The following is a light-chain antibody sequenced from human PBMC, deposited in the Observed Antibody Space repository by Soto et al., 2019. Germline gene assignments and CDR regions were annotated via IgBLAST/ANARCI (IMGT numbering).Light chain of an antibody. Sequence: DIQITHSQSFVSASAGDVVTIPCRASQGISSWLAWYQKKTGRAPKLMIYAASRLQGGVPLRFSGSGSGTEFNLSISSLQPEDVATYYCQQLDSFPLTLGQGTRLEIK. CDR3: QQLDSFPLT. J-gene: IGKJ5*01. V-gene: IGKV1-12*01. CDR1: QGISSW. CDR2: AAS.